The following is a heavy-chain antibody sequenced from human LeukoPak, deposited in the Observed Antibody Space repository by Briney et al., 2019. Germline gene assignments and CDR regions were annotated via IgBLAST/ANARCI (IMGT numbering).Heavy chain of an antibody. CDR1: GFTFSSYS. Sequence: GSLRLSCAASGFTFSSYSMNWVRQPPGKGLEWIGYIYYSGSTNYNPSLKSRVTISVDTSKNQFSLKLSSVIAADTAVYYCARAVRDRGVILPWFDPWGQGTLVTVSS. V-gene: IGHV4-59*01. CDR3: ARAVRDRGVILPWFDP. CDR2: IYYSGST. J-gene: IGHJ5*02. D-gene: IGHD3-10*01.